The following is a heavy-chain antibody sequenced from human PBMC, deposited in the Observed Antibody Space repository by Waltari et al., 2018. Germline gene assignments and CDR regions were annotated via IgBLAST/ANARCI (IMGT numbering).Heavy chain of an antibody. CDR2: INPNNGGT. Sequence: QVQLVQSGAEVKKPGASVKVSCKASGYTFTGYYMHWVRQAPGQGLEWMGWINPNNGGTNYAQKFQGRVTMTRDTSISTAYMELSRLRSDDAAVYYCARTPGGGDYDYWGQGTLVTVSS. CDR1: GYTFTGYY. D-gene: IGHD3-10*01. V-gene: IGHV1-2*02. CDR3: ARTPGGGDYDY. J-gene: IGHJ4*02.